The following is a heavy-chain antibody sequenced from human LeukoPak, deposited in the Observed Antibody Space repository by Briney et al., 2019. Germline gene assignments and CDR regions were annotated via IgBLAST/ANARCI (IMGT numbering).Heavy chain of an antibody. Sequence: PGGSLRLSCAASGFTFSSHAMTWVRQAPGKGMEWVSAISGSGASTYYADSVKGRFTISRDGSKKTLYLQSNRLWTEDTGMYYCAKDRGTTVVGDASDIWGQGTMVTVSS. D-gene: IGHD4-23*01. J-gene: IGHJ3*02. CDR1: GFTFSSHA. CDR3: AKDRGTTVVGDASDI. V-gene: IGHV3-23*01. CDR2: ISGSGAST.